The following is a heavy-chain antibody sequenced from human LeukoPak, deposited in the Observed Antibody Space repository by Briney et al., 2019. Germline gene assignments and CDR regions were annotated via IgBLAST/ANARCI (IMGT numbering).Heavy chain of an antibody. D-gene: IGHD3-22*01. V-gene: IGHV1-2*02. CDR2: INPNSGGT. J-gene: IGHJ1*01. CDR1: EYTFTGNY. Sequence: ASVKVSCKASEYTFTGNYMHWVRQAPGQGLEWMGWINPNSGGTNYAQKFQGRVTMTRDTSISTAYMELNRLRSDDTAVYYCARGSYDSSDFEYSHHWGQGTLVTVSS. CDR3: ARGSYDSSDFEYSHH.